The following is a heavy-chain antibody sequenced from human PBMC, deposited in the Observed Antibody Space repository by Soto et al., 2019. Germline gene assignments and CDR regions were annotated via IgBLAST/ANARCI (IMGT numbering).Heavy chain of an antibody. CDR3: AREAGGSNIAAVLLDP. D-gene: IGHD3-3*02. J-gene: IGHJ5*02. CDR2: IIPIFGTA. V-gene: IGHV1-69*13. CDR1: GGTFSSYA. Sequence: GASVKVSCKASGGTFSSYAISWVRQAPGQGLEWMGGIIPIFGTANYAQKFQGRVTITADESTSTAYMELSRLTSDDTAVYYCAREAGGSNIAAVLLDPWGQGTLVTVSS.